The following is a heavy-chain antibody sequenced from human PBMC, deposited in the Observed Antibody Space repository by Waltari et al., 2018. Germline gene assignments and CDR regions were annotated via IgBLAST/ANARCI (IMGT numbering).Heavy chain of an antibody. CDR3: ARHRGDFWSGYSSGELDY. CDR1: GYSISSGYY. J-gene: IGHJ4*02. CDR2: IYHSGST. Sequence: QVQLQESGPGLVKPSATLSLTCAVSGYSISSGYYWGWIRQPPGTGLEWIGSIYHSGSTYYNPSLKSRVTISVDTSKNQFSLKLSSVTAADTAVYYCARHRGDFWSGYSSGELDYWGQGTLVTVSS. V-gene: IGHV4-38-2*01. D-gene: IGHD3-3*01.